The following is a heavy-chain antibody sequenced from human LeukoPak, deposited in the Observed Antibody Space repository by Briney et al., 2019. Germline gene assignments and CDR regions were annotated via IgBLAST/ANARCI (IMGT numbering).Heavy chain of an antibody. V-gene: IGHV3-30*18. D-gene: IGHD5/OR15-5a*01. CDR2: ISYDGSNR. J-gene: IGHJ6*02. CDR3: AKDQGGVYDYYYYGMDV. CDR1: GFTFSSYG. Sequence: GRSLRLSCAASGFTFSSYGMHWVRQAPGKGLEWVAVISYDGSNRYYADSVKGRFTISRDNSKNTLYLQMNSLRAEDTAVYYCAKDQGGVYDYYYYGMDVWGQGTTVTVSS.